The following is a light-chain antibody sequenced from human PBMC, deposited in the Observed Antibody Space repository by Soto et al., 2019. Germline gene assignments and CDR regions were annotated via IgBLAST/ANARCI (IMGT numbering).Light chain of an antibody. CDR2: KAS. Sequence: DIQMTHSPSTLSGSVGYRFTITCRASQTISSWLAWYQQKPGKAPKLLIYKASTLKSGVPSRFSGSGSGTEFTLTISRMQPDDFATYYCQQYNSYSFGQGTKVDIK. V-gene: IGKV1-5*03. CDR3: QQYNSYS. CDR1: QTISSW. J-gene: IGKJ1*01.